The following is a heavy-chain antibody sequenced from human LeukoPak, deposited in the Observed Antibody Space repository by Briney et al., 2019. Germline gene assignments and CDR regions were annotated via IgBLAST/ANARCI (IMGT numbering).Heavy chain of an antibody. CDR1: GMTFSCHW. Sequence: GGSLRLSCAASGMTFSCHWMSWVRQAPGKGLEWLANIKSDGSEIYYLDSVKGRFTISRDNAMNSLYLQMNSLRAEDSAVYYCARYCTFRTCSGTKFDSWGQGTLVTVSS. J-gene: IGHJ4*02. CDR3: ARYCTFRTCSGTKFDS. CDR2: IKSDGSEI. V-gene: IGHV3-7*01. D-gene: IGHD1-1*01.